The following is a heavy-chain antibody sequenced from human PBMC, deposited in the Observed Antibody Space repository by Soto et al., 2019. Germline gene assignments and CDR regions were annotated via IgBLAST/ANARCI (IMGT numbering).Heavy chain of an antibody. CDR2: IYYSGST. J-gene: IGHJ4*02. CDR3: ARHEPAAAGTEALFDY. Sequence: NPSETLSLTCTVSGGSISSSSYYWGWIRQPPGKGLEWIGSIYYSGSTYYNPSLKSRVTISVDTSKNQFSLKLSSVTAADTAVYYCARHEPAAAGTEALFDYWGQGTLVTVSS. CDR1: GGSISSSSYY. D-gene: IGHD6-13*01. V-gene: IGHV4-39*01.